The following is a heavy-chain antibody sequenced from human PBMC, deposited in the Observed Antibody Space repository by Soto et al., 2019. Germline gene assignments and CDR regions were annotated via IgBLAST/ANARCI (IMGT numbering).Heavy chain of an antibody. Sequence: APVKVSCKASGYTFTSHGISWVRQAPGQRLEWMGWISAYNGKTKYAQKLQGRVTMTTDTSTSKAYQELGGLRSDHPARYYCARVSLLEGSGFAPWGQGTLVPVSS. CDR3: ARVSLLEGSGFAP. V-gene: IGHV1-18*01. D-gene: IGHD3-10*01. J-gene: IGHJ5*02. CDR1: GYTFTSHG. CDR2: ISAYNGKT.